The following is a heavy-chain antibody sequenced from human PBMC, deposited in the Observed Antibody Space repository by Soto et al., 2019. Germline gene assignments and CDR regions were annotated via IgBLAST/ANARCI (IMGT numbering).Heavy chain of an antibody. V-gene: IGHV1-69*06. Sequence: QVQLVQSGAEVKKPGSSVKVSCKASGGTFSSYAISWVRQAPGQGLEWMGGIIPIFGTANYAQKFQGRVTITADKSTSTAYRELGSLRSEDTAVYYCARRSSGWRPGWGFDYWGQGTLVTVSS. CDR2: IIPIFGTA. D-gene: IGHD6-19*01. CDR3: ARRSSGWRPGWGFDY. CDR1: GGTFSSYA. J-gene: IGHJ4*02.